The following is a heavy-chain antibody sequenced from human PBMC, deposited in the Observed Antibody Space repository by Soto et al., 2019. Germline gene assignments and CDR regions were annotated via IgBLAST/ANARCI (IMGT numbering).Heavy chain of an antibody. CDR1: GFTFSSYG. CDR3: ASSSGTFERGRYYYYGMDV. V-gene: IGHV3-30*03. Sequence: QVQLVESGGGVVQPGRSLRLSCAASGFTFSSYGMHWVRQAPGKGLEWVAVISYDGSNKYYADSVKGRFTISRDNSKNTLYLQMNSLRAEDTAVYYCASSSGTFERGRYYYYGMDVWGQGTTVTVSS. CDR2: ISYDGSNK. D-gene: IGHD6-19*01. J-gene: IGHJ6*02.